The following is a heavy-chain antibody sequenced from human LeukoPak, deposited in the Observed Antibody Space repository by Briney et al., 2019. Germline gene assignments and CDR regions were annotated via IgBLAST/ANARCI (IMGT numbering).Heavy chain of an antibody. D-gene: IGHD3-9*01. Sequence: PGGSLRLSCAASGFIFSNYAMGWVRQAPGKGLEWVSSIRGTVDNTHYADAVKGRFTISGDIPKNTLYLQMDSLRAEDTARYYCAKASTRDTGYYFDSWGQGTLVTVSS. CDR2: IRGTVDNT. J-gene: IGHJ4*02. CDR1: GFIFSNYA. V-gene: IGHV3-23*01. CDR3: AKASTRDTGYYFDS.